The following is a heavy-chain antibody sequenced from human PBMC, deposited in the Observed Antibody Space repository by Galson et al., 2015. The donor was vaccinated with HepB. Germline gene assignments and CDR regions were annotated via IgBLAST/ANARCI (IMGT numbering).Heavy chain of an antibody. V-gene: IGHV1-2*04. J-gene: IGHJ6*02. Sequence: SVKVSCKASGYTFTGYYMHWVRQAPGQGLEWMGWINPNSGGTNYAQKFQGWVTMTRDTSISTAYMELSRLRSDDTAVYYCARDAYKDSSSSGGIYYYYYGMDVWGQGTTVTVSS. CDR1: GYTFTGYY. CDR2: INPNSGGT. D-gene: IGHD6-6*01. CDR3: ARDAYKDSSSSGGIYYYYYGMDV.